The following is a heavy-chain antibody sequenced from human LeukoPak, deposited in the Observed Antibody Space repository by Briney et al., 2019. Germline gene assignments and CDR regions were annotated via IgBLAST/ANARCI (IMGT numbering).Heavy chain of an antibody. V-gene: IGHV4-39*07. J-gene: IGHJ4*02. Sequence: SETLSLTCTVSGGSISSSSYYWAWIRQPPGKGLEWIGSIYYSGSPYFNPSLKSRVTISVDTSKNQFSLRLTSVTAADTAVYFCARMRRDYQILTGSYSRNFFDFWGQGTLVTVSS. CDR2: IYYSGSP. CDR1: GGSISSSSYY. D-gene: IGHD3-9*01. CDR3: ARMRRDYQILTGSYSRNFFDF.